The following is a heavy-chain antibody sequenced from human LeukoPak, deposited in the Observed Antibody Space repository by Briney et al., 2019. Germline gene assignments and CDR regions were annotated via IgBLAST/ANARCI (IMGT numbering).Heavy chain of an antibody. V-gene: IGHV4-59*08. Sequence: SETLSLTCTVSGGSISSYYWSWIRQPPGKGLEWIGYIYYSGSTNYNPSLKSRVTISVGTSKNQFSLKLSSVTAADTAVYYCARHESPGYCSGGSCPIGAYYFDYWGXXXLVTVSS. CDR1: GGSISSYY. J-gene: IGHJ4*02. CDR2: IYYSGST. CDR3: ARHESPGYCSGGSCPIGAYYFDY. D-gene: IGHD2-15*01.